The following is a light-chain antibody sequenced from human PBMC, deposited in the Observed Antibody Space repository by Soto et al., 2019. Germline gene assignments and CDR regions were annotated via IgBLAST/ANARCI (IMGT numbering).Light chain of an antibody. V-gene: IGLV2-8*01. CDR1: SSDVGGYNY. CDR2: EVT. Sequence: QSALTQPPSASVSPGQSLTISCTGTSSDVGGYNYVSWYQQRPGKAPKLVIYEVTKRPSGVPDRFSGSKSGSTASLTVSGLQDDDEAEYYCASYAGTELFVFGSGTKVTVL. J-gene: IGLJ1*01. CDR3: ASYAGTELFV.